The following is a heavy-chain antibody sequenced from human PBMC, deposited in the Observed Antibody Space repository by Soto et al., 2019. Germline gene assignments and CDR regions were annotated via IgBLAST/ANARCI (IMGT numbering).Heavy chain of an antibody. D-gene: IGHD3-10*01. CDR3: AILSFADPDTFDY. Sequence: PGGSLRLSCAASGFTVSSNYMSWVRQAPGKGLEWVSVIYSGGSTYYADSVKGRFTISRHNSKNTLYLQMNSLRAEDTAVYYCAILSFADPDTFDYWGQGTLVTVSS. CDR1: GFTVSSNY. CDR2: IYSGGST. V-gene: IGHV3-53*04. J-gene: IGHJ4*02.